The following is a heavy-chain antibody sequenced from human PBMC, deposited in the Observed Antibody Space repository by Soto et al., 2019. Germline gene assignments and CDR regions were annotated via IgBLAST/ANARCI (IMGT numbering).Heavy chain of an antibody. CDR3: ARLQYSSGWYGEADAFDI. V-gene: IGHV4-39*01. CDR2: IYYSGST. Sequence: QLQLQESGPGLVKPSETLSLTCTVSGGSISSSSYYWGWIRHPPGKGLEWIGSIYYSGSTYNNPYLKSRFTISVDTSKNQFSLKLSSVTAADTAVYYCARLQYSSGWYGEADAFDIWGQGTMVTVSS. D-gene: IGHD6-19*01. J-gene: IGHJ3*02. CDR1: GGSISSSSYY.